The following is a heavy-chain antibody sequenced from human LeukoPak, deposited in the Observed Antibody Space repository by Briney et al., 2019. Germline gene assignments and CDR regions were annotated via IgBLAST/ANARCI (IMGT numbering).Heavy chain of an antibody. V-gene: IGHV4-34*01. Sequence: PSETLSLTCAVYGGSFSGYYWSWIRQPPGKGLEWIGEINHSGSTNYNPSLKSRVTISVDTSKNQFSLKLSSVTAADTAVYYCARQRKKTTVTTWLPGSYFDYWGQGALVTVSS. CDR2: INHSGST. CDR3: ARQRKKTTVTTWLPGSYFDY. D-gene: IGHD4-17*01. CDR1: GGSFSGYY. J-gene: IGHJ4*02.